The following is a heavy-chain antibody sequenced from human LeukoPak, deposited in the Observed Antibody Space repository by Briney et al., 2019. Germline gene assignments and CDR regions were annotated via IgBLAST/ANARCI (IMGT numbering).Heavy chain of an antibody. D-gene: IGHD4-17*01. Sequence: GASVKVSCKASGGTFSSYGISWVRQAPGQGLEWMGWISAYNGNTNYAQKLQGRVTMTTDTSTSTAYMELRSLRSDDTAVYYCARDWAVTQFDYWGQGTLVTVSS. CDR2: ISAYNGNT. CDR1: GGTFSSYG. V-gene: IGHV1-18*01. CDR3: ARDWAVTQFDY. J-gene: IGHJ4*02.